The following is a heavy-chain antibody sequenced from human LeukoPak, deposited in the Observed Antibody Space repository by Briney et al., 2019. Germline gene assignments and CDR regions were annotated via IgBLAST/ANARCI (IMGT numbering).Heavy chain of an antibody. V-gene: IGHV3-73*01. CDR3: TSLLLDIVVVPAALA. CDR2: IRSKANSYAT. D-gene: IGHD2-2*01. Sequence: GGSLRLSCAASGFTFSGSAMHWVRQASGKGLEWVGRIRSKANSYATAYAASVRGRSTISRDDSKNTAYLQMNSLKTEDTAVYYGTSLLLDIVVVPAALAWGQGTLVTLSS. CDR1: GFTFSGSA. J-gene: IGHJ4*02.